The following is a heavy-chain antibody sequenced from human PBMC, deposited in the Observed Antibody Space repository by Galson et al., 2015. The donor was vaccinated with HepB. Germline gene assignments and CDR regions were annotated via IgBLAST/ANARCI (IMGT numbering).Heavy chain of an antibody. CDR2: ISSSSSTI. Sequence: SLRLSCAASGFTFSSYSMNWVRQAPGKGLEWVSYISSSSSTIYYADSVKGRFTISRDNAKNSLYLQMNSLRDEDTAVYYCATLAPTPLYGGSGSRYYYYYGMDVWGQGTTVTVSS. D-gene: IGHD3-10*01. J-gene: IGHJ6*02. V-gene: IGHV3-48*02. CDR1: GFTFSSYS. CDR3: ATLAPTPLYGGSGSRYYYYYGMDV.